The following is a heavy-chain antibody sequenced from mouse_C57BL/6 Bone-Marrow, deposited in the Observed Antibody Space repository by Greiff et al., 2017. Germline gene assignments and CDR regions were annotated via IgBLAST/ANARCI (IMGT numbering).Heavy chain of an antibody. V-gene: IGHV3-6*01. CDR1: GYSITSGYY. Sequence: EVQVVESGPGLVKPSQSLSLTCSVTGYSITSGYYWNWIRQFPGNKLEWMGYISYDGSNNYNPSLKNRISITRDTSKNQFFLKLNSVTTEDTATYYCARAYYYGSSPAWFAYWGQGTLVTVSA. J-gene: IGHJ3*01. D-gene: IGHD1-1*01. CDR2: ISYDGSN. CDR3: ARAYYYGSSPAWFAY.